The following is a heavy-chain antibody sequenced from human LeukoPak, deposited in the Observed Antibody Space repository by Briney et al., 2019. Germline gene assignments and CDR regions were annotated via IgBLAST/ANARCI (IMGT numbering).Heavy chain of an antibody. CDR2: IYYSGST. J-gene: IGHJ4*02. V-gene: IGHV4-59*08. CDR1: GGSISSYY. D-gene: IGHD5-12*01. CDR3: ARRDIVATHDY. Sequence: PSETLSLTCTVSGGSISSYYWSWIRQPPGKGLEWIGYIYYSGSTNYNPSLKSRVTISVDTSKNQFSLKLCSVTAADTAVYYCARRDIVATHDYWGQGTLVTVSS.